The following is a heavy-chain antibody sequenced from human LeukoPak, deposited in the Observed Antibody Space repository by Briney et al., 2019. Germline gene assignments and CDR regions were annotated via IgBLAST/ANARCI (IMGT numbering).Heavy chain of an antibody. V-gene: IGHV3-23*01. CDR3: ARTVRSQFDY. J-gene: IGHJ4*02. D-gene: IGHD4-17*01. Sequence: GGSLRLSCAASGFTFSSYAMSWVCQAPGKGLEWVSAISGSGGSTYYADSVKGRFTISRDNAKNSLYLQMNSLRAEDTAVYYCARTVRSQFDYWGQGTLVTVSS. CDR1: GFTFSSYA. CDR2: ISGSGGST.